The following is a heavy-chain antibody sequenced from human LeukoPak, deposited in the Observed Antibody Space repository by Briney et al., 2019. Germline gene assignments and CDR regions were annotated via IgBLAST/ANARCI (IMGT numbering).Heavy chain of an antibody. Sequence: ASVKVSCEASGGTFSSYAISWVRQAPGQGLEWMGGIIPIFGTANYAQKFQGRVTITADESTSTAYMELSSLRSEDTAVYYCARAMYYDSSGYTYYYYGMDVWGQGTTVTVSS. CDR2: IIPIFGTA. J-gene: IGHJ6*02. V-gene: IGHV1-69*13. CDR3: ARAMYYDSSGYTYYYYGMDV. D-gene: IGHD3-22*01. CDR1: GGTFSSYA.